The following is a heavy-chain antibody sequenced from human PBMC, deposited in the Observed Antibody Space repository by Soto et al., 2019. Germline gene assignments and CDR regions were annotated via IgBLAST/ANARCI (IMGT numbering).Heavy chain of an antibody. CDR3: AHNRVAGTESYYYYYMDV. D-gene: IGHD6-19*01. CDR1: GFSLSTSGVG. CDR2: IYWDDDK. V-gene: IGHV2-5*02. J-gene: IGHJ6*03. Sequence: QITLKESGPTLVKPTQTLTLTCTFSGFSLSTSGVGVGWIRQPPGKALEWLALIYWDDDKRYSSSLKSRLTITKDTSKNQVVLTMTNMDPVDTATYYCAHNRVAGTESYYYYYMDVWGKGTTVTVSS.